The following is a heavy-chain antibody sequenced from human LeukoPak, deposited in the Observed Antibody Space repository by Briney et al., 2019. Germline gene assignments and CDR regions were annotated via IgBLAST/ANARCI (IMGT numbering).Heavy chain of an antibody. D-gene: IGHD2-2*02. CDR1: GDRVSSKSAA. J-gene: IGHJ5*01. CDR3: ARASIVVVPAAIISSWFDS. V-gene: IGHV6-1*01. Sequence: SQTLSLTCAISGDRVSSKSAAWNWIRHSPSRGFEWLGRTYYRSKWYNDYAVSMKSRITINPDSSKNQFSLQLDSVNPEDTAVYYCARASIVVVPAAIISSWFDSWGQGTLVTVSS. CDR2: TYYRSKWYN.